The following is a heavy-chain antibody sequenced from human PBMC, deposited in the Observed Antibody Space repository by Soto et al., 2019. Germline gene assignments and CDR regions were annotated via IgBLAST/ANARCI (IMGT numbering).Heavy chain of an antibody. Sequence: QVQLAQSGAEVKKPGASVKISCKASGYNFIGYALHWVRQAPGQRPEWMGWINAANGDTKYSQKFQGRVTMTAETSASNGYLEMTSLKSDDTAVYYCTIFHSHGMDVWGQGTTVTVSS. CDR3: TIFHSHGMDV. D-gene: IGHD3-3*01. J-gene: IGHJ6*02. CDR2: INAANGDT. CDR1: GYNFIGYA. V-gene: IGHV1-3*01.